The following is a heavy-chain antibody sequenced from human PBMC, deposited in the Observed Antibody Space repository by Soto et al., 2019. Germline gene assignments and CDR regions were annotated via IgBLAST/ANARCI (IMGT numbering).Heavy chain of an antibody. J-gene: IGHJ4*02. Sequence: QITLKESGPPLVKPTQSRTLTCTFSGFSLSTSGVGVGWIRQPPGKALDWLALIYCDDDKSYSPSLRSRHTITKHTPKNQVVLTMTNMDPVYTATYYCAHRREDRGGPGNFDDWGQGTLVTVSS. CDR1: GFSLSTSGVG. CDR2: IYCDDDK. D-gene: IGHD2-15*01. V-gene: IGHV2-5*02. CDR3: AHRREDRGGPGNFDD.